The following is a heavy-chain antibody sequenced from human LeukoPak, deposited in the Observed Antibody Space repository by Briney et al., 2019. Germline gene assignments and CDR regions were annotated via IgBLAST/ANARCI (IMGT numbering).Heavy chain of an antibody. CDR2: IDPNSGGT. Sequence: GASVKVSCKATGYTFSSYYLHWVRQAPGQGLEWMGWIDPNSGGTTYAQRFQGRVAMTRDTSISTVYMELSRLRSDDTAVYYCARDTKPYYDILTGYPGAFDIWGQGTMVTVSS. V-gene: IGHV1-2*02. D-gene: IGHD3-9*01. J-gene: IGHJ3*02. CDR3: ARDTKPYYDILTGYPGAFDI. CDR1: GYTFSSYY.